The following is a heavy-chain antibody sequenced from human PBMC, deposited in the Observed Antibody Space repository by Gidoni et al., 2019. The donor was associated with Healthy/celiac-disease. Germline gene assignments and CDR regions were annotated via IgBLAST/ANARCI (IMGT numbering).Heavy chain of an antibody. V-gene: IGHV4-34*01. J-gene: IGHJ4*02. CDR1: GGSFRGYY. D-gene: IGHD3-22*01. Sequence: QVQLQQWGAGLLKPSETLSLTCAAYGGSFRGYYWSWIRQPPGKGLEWIGELSHSGGTNYNPSLKSRVTISVYTSKNQFSLKLSSVTAADTAVYYCARAPWEDSSGYYDYWGQGTLVTVSS. CDR3: ARAPWEDSSGYYDY. CDR2: LSHSGGT.